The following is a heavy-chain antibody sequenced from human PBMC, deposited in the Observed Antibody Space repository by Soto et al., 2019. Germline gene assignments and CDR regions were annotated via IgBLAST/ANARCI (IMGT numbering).Heavy chain of an antibody. J-gene: IGHJ6*02. CDR3: ATLEGRGLPARQTSYFYYAMDV. D-gene: IGHD1-1*01. CDR2: IIPFLGTP. V-gene: IGHV1-69*13. Sequence: SVKVSCKASGGTFTRYAFSWVRQAPGQGLEWIGGIIPFLGTPNYAQRFQGRVTVTADESTRTVYMELSSLRSEDTAVYYCATLEGRGLPARQTSYFYYAMDVWGQGTTVTVYS. CDR1: GGTFTRYA.